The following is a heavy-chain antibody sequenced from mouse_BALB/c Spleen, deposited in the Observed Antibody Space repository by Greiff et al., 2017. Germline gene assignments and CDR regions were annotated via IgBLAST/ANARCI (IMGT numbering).Heavy chain of an antibody. V-gene: IGHV3-8*02. Sequence: DVQLQESGPSLVKPSQTLSLTCSVTGDSITSGYWNWIRKFPGNKLEYMGYISYSGSTYYNPSLKSRISITRDTSKNQYYLQLNSVTTEDTATYYCARRGGGYGNYVDYFDYWGQGTTLTVSS. CDR1: GDSITSGY. CDR2: ISYSGST. CDR3: ARRGGGYGNYVDYFDY. D-gene: IGHD2-10*02. J-gene: IGHJ2*01.